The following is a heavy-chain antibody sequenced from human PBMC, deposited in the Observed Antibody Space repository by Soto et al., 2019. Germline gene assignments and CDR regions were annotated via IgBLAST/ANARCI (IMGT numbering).Heavy chain of an antibody. D-gene: IGHD3-22*01. Sequence: ASVKVSCKASGYTFTSYGISWVRQAPGQGLEWMGWISAYNGNTNCAQKLQGRVTMTTDTSTSTAYMELRSLRSDDTAVYYCARVGYYDSSGYYLGNWFDPWGQGTLVTVSS. CDR3: ARVGYYDSSGYYLGNWFDP. CDR1: GYTFTSYG. J-gene: IGHJ5*02. V-gene: IGHV1-18*04. CDR2: ISAYNGNT.